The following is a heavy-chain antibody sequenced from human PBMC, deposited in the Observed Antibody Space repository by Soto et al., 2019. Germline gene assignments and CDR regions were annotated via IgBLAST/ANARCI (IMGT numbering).Heavy chain of an antibody. V-gene: IGHV4-59*01. CDR1: GGSISSYY. J-gene: IGHJ6*02. CDR2: IYYSGST. CDR3: ARDHPYSSGNYYYYYGMDV. D-gene: IGHD6-19*01. Sequence: SETLSLTCTVSGGSISSYYWSWIRQPPGKGLEWIGYIYYSGSTNYNPSLKSRVTISVDTSKNQFSLKLSSVTAADTAVYYCARDHPYSSGNYYYYYGMDVWGQGATVTVSS.